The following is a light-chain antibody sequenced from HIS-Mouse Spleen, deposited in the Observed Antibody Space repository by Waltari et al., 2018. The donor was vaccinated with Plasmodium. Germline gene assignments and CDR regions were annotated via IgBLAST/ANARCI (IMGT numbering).Light chain of an antibody. CDR1: QSVSSN. J-gene: IGKJ3*01. Sequence: EIVMTQSPATLSVSPGERATLSSRGSQSVSSNLAWYQQKPGQAPRLLIYGSSTRTTGTSTRLSGSRSETSGTIAMNMVLGAVGRAYCSQQYNGSPSTFAPG. CDR2: GSS. V-gene: IGKV3-15*01. CDR3: QQYNGSPST.